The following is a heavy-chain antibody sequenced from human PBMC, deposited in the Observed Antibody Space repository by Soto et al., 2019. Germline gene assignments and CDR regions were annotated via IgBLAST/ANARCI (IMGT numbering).Heavy chain of an antibody. CDR2: IKHSGSS. V-gene: IGHV4-34*01. CDR1: AGSFSHYY. D-gene: IGHD6-19*01. CDR3: ARGGSSDWQVALDI. Sequence: QVQQQPWGAGLLKPSETLSLTCAVYAGSFSHYYWNWIRQSPGKGLEWIGKIKHSGSSNYNPSLRSRGSISVDMSKNQFPLRLTSVTAADTAVYYCARGGSSDWQVALDIWGQGTMVTVSS. J-gene: IGHJ3*02.